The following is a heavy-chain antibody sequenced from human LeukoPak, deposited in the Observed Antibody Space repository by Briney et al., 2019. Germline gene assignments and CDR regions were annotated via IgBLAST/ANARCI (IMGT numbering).Heavy chain of an antibody. CDR2: IFYSGST. V-gene: IGHV4-39*01. Sequence: SETLSLTCTVSGDSIISSKYYWGWIRQPPGKGLEWVGTIFYSGSTYYNPSLKSRVTISVDTSKNQFSLKLSSVTAADTAVYYCARSMPGVSWYFWGQGTLVTVSS. CDR1: GDSIISSKYY. J-gene: IGHJ4*02. D-gene: IGHD6-13*01. CDR3: ARSMPGVSWYF.